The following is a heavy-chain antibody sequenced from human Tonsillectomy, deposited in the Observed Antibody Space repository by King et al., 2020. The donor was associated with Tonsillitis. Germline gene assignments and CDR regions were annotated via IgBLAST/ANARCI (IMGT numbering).Heavy chain of an antibody. Sequence: VQLVESGGGLVKPGGSLRLSCAASGFTFSDYYMSWIRQAPGKGLEWVSYMSSSSTYTNHADSVQGRFTIPRANAENSLYLPMKSLRAEDTAVYYCARAGGGWYDAFDIWGQGTMVTVSS. D-gene: IGHD6-19*01. CDR3: ARAGGGWYDAFDI. CDR2: MSSSSTYT. J-gene: IGHJ3*02. V-gene: IGHV3-11*05. CDR1: GFTFSDYY.